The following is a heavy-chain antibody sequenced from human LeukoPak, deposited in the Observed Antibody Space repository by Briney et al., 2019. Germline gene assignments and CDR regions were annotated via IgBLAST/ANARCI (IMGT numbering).Heavy chain of an antibody. CDR2: IYYSGST. D-gene: IGHD1-1*01. CDR1: GGSISSYY. J-gene: IGHJ5*02. Sequence: SETLSLTCTVSGGSISSYYWSWIRQPPGKGLEWIGYIYYSGSTNYNPSLKSRVTISVDTSKNQFSLKLNSVTAADMAVYYCARDPRGGTSRDNWFDPWGQGTLVTVSS. CDR3: ARDPRGGTSRDNWFDP. V-gene: IGHV4-59*01.